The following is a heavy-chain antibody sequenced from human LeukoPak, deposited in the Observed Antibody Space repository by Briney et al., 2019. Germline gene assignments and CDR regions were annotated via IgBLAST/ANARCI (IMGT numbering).Heavy chain of an antibody. D-gene: IGHD5-18*01. CDR2: NRDKANSHTT. J-gene: IGHJ3*02. V-gene: IGHV3-72*01. Sequence: PGGSLRLSCAASGFTFSDHHMDWVRQAPGKGLEWVGRNRDKANSHTTEYAASVKGRFTILRDDSKNSVYLQMNSLKTEDTAVYYCARLGGYNQGSDSFDIWGQGTMATVSS. CDR1: GFTFSDHH. CDR3: ARLGGYNQGSDSFDI.